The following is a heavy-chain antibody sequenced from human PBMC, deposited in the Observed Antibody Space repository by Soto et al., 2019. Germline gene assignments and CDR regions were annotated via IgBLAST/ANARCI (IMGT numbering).Heavy chain of an antibody. CDR3: ARVDSGYDSGPFDY. D-gene: IGHD5-12*01. V-gene: IGHV1-2*04. CDR2: INPNSGGT. Sequence: GASVQVSCKASGYTFTGYYMHWVRQAPGQGLEWMGWINPNSGGTNYAQKFQGWVTMTRDTSISTAYMELSRLRSDDTAVYYCARVDSGYDSGPFDYWGQGTLVTVSS. J-gene: IGHJ4*02. CDR1: GYTFTGYY.